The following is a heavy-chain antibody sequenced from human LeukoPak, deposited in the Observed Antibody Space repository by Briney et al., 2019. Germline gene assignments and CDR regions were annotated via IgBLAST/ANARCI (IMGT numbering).Heavy chain of an antibody. V-gene: IGHV3-74*01. CDR2: IYSDGSRT. J-gene: IGHJ3*02. Sequence: GSLRLSCAGSGFTLSSNWMHWVRQGPGKGLVWLSRIYSDGSRTNYADSVKGRLTISGDNAKNTLYLQMNSLRAEDTAVYYCARSGWGGAFDIWGQGTMVTVSS. CDR3: ARSGWGGAFDI. D-gene: IGHD6-19*01. CDR1: GFTLSSNW.